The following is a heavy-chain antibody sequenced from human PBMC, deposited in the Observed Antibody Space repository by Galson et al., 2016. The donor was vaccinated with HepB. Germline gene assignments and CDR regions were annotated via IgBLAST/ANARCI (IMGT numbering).Heavy chain of an antibody. CDR1: GFTFSTYN. CDR2: IWFDGSNK. J-gene: IGHJ4*02. V-gene: IGHV3-33*08. D-gene: IGHD3-9*01. Sequence: SLRLSCAASGFTFSTYNMNWVRQAPGKGLEWVAVIWFDGSNKYYADSVKGRFTISRDNSKNTLYLQMNSLRAEDTAVYYCAREPVRLDDLLTGPPKNPDYWGQGTLVTVSS. CDR3: AREPVRLDDLLTGPPKNPDY.